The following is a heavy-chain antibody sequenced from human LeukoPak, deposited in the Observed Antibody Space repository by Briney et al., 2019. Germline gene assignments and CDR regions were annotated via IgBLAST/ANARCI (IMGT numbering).Heavy chain of an antibody. CDR3: AKDRSVVVYDAFDI. CDR1: GFTFSSYG. V-gene: IGHV3-23*01. Sequence: GGSLRLSCAASGFTFSSYGMSWVRQAPGKGLEWVSAISGPGGSTYYADSVKGRFTISRDNSKNTLYLQMNSLRAEDTAVYFCAKDRSVVVYDAFDIWGQGTMVTVSS. J-gene: IGHJ3*02. D-gene: IGHD3-22*01. CDR2: ISGPGGST.